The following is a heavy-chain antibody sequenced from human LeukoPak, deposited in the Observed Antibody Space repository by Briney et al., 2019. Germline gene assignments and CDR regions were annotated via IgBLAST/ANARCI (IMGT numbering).Heavy chain of an antibody. CDR1: GFTFNAYW. CDR3: ARDRLWELRAFDI. D-gene: IGHD1-26*01. J-gene: IGHJ3*02. V-gene: IGHV3-7*04. CDR2: ISQDGSEI. Sequence: GGSLRLSCATSGFTFNAYWMTWVRQAPGRGLEWVADISQDGSEIFYVDSVRGRFTFSRDNAKNSLYLQMNSLTVEDTAMYYCARDRLWELRAFDILGQGTMVTVSS.